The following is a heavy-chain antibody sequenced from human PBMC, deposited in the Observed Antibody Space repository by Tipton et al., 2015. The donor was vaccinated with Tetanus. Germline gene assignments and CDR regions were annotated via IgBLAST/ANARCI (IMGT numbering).Heavy chain of an antibody. CDR1: GDSISSAGYS. J-gene: IGHJ4*02. CDR2: IYHNGGT. D-gene: IGHD3-10*01. CDR3: ARGGTMVHGVILQDHFYY. V-gene: IGHV4-30-2*01. Sequence: TLSLTCAVSGDSISSAGYSWSWIRQPPGKGLEWIGFIYHNGGTYYNPSLKSQATISVDRSKNQFSLKLSSVTAADTAVYFCARGGTMVHGVILQDHFYYWGQGTLVTVSS.